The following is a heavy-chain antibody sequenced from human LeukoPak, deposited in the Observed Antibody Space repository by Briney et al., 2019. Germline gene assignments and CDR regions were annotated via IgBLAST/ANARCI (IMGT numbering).Heavy chain of an antibody. V-gene: IGHV5-51*01. CDR3: ARSRAPGAADAFDI. J-gene: IGHJ3*02. D-gene: IGHD7-27*01. CDR2: IYPGDSDT. CDR1: GYSFTTYW. Sequence: GESLKISCKGSGYSFTTYWIGWVRQMPGKGLEWMGIIYPGDSDTRYSPSFQGQVTISADKSINTAYLQWSSLKAPDTAMYYCARSRAPGAADAFDIWGQGTMVTVSS.